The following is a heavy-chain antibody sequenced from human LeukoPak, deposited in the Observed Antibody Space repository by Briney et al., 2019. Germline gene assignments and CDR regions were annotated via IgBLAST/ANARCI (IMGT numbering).Heavy chain of an antibody. CDR2: FDPEDGET. CDR1: GYTLTELS. J-gene: IGHJ3*02. Sequence: ASVKVSCKVSGYTLTELSMHWVRQAPGKGLEWMGGFDPEDGETIYAQKFQGRVTMTEDTSTDTAYMELSSLRSEDTAVYYCATDKPPGGIWSGYYFVRRAFDIWGQGTMVTVSS. CDR3: ATDKPPGGIWSGYYFVRRAFDI. D-gene: IGHD3-3*01. V-gene: IGHV1-24*01.